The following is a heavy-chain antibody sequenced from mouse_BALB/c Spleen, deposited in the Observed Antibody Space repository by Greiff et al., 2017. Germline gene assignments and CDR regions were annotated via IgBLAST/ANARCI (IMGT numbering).Heavy chain of an antibody. CDR2: ISSGGSYT. Sequence: EVQRVESGGGLVKPGGSLKLSCAASGFTFSSYAMSWVRQTPEKRLEWVATISSGGSYTYYPDSVKGKFTISRDNAKNTLYLQMSRLRSEDTAMYYWARQRDYCGSRYPCFDYWGQGTTLTVSS. D-gene: IGHD1-1*01. J-gene: IGHJ2*01. CDR1: GFTFSSYA. V-gene: IGHV5-9-3*01. CDR3: ARQRDYCGSRYPCFDY.